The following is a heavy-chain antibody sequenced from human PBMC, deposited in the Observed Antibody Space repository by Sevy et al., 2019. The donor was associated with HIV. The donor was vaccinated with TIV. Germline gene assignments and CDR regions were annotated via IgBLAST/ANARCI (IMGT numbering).Heavy chain of an antibody. CDR3: ARDDCSSLSCHGSLLY. V-gene: IGHV1-18*01. CDR1: GYTFTSYG. D-gene: IGHD2-2*01. J-gene: IGHJ4*02. Sequence: ASVKVSCKASGYTFTSYGMSWVRQAPGQGLEWMGWISTFNVNTNNAQKFQGRVTMTTDTSTSTAYMELTSLRSDDTAVYYCARDDCSSLSCHGSLLYWGQGTLVTVSS. CDR2: ISTFNVNT.